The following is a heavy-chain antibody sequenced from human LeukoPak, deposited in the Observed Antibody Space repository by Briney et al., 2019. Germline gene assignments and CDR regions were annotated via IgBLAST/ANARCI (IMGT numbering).Heavy chain of an antibody. Sequence: ASVTVSFTASGYTFTSYAMHWVRQAPGQRLEWMGWINAGNGNTKYSQKFQGRVTITRDTSASTAYMELSSLRSEDTAVYYCARRKPLLGYDSKVSAFDIWGQGTMVTVSS. D-gene: IGHD3-22*01. V-gene: IGHV1-3*01. J-gene: IGHJ3*02. CDR1: GYTFTSYA. CDR2: INAGNGNT. CDR3: ARRKPLLGYDSKVSAFDI.